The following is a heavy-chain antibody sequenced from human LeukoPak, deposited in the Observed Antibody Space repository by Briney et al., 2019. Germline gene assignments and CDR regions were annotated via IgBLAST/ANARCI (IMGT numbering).Heavy chain of an antibody. D-gene: IGHD6-13*01. CDR3: ARVTGYVMEDYFDY. CDR1: GGSISSYY. J-gene: IGHJ4*02. Sequence: SETLSLTCTVSGGSISSYYWSWIRQPPGKGLEWIRYIYYSGSTNYNPSLKSRVTISVDTSKNQFSLKLSSVTAADTAVYYCARVTGYVMEDYFDYWGQGTLVTVSS. V-gene: IGHV4-59*01. CDR2: IYYSGST.